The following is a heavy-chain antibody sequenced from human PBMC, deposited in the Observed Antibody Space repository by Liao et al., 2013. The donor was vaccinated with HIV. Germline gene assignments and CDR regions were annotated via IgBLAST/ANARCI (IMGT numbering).Heavy chain of an antibody. J-gene: IGHJ4*02. CDR3: AREGREMGTIGVIEY. V-gene: IGHV4-4*07. CDR2: IYTSGTT. CDR1: GGSISSYY. D-gene: IGHD5-24*01. Sequence: QVQLQESGPGLVKPSETLSLTCTVSGGSISSYYWSWIRQPAGKGLEWIGRIYTSGTTNYNPSLKSRVTISLDTSKNQFSLRLNSVTAADTAVYYCAREGREMGTIGVIEYWGPGTLVSVSS.